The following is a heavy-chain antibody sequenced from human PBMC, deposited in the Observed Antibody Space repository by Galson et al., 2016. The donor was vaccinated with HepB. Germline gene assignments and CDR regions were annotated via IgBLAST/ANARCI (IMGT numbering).Heavy chain of an antibody. CDR1: AGTLFTFA. J-gene: IGHJ3*01. CDR3: VRDLWALMNSVTSSAAFDV. CDR2: INPIFGTP. Sequence: SVKVSCKASAGTLFTFAISWVRQAPGQGLEWMGVINPIFGTPNYAQNFQGRATITADRSTTTAYMELSSLRSEDTAVYYCVRDLWALMNSVTSSAAFDVWGQGTMVTVSS. V-gene: IGHV1-69*06. D-gene: IGHD4-17*01.